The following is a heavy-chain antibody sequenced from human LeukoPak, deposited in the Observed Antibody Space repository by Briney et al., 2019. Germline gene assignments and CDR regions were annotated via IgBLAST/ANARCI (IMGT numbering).Heavy chain of an antibody. Sequence: ASVKVSCKASGYTFTSYGISWVRQAPGQGLEWMGWISAYNGNTNYAQNLQGRVTMTTDTSTSTAYMDLRSLRSDDTAVYYCAREGYEAIHSPDFDYWGQGTLVTVSS. D-gene: IGHD2-21*01. CDR3: AREGYEAIHSPDFDY. J-gene: IGHJ4*02. V-gene: IGHV1-18*01. CDR2: ISAYNGNT. CDR1: GYTFTSYG.